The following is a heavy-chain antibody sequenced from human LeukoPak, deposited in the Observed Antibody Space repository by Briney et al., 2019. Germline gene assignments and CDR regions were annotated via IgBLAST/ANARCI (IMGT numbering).Heavy chain of an antibody. Sequence: GGSLRLSCAASGFTFSSYGMSWVRQAPGKGLEWVSAISGSGGTTYYADSVKGRFTISRDNSMNTLFLQMNSLRAEDTAVYYCAKAPPYYYDSSGYYYVVYWGQGTLVTVSS. CDR1: GFTFSSYG. V-gene: IGHV3-23*01. D-gene: IGHD3-22*01. CDR3: AKAPPYYYDSSGYYYVVY. J-gene: IGHJ4*02. CDR2: ISGSGGTT.